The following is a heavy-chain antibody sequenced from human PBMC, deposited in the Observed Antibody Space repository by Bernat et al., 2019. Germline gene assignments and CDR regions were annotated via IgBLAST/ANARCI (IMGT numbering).Heavy chain of an antibody. CDR3: AKSGNYGDYPNN. V-gene: IGHV3-23*01. Sequence: EVPLLEPGGGLVQPGGALRLSCAASGFTFSSYAMSWVRQAPGKGLEWVSAISGSGGSTYYADSVKGRFTISRDNSKNTLYLQMNSLRAEDTAVYYCAKSGNYGDYPNNWGQGTLVTVSS. CDR1: GFTFSSYA. D-gene: IGHD4-17*01. J-gene: IGHJ4*02. CDR2: ISGSGGST.